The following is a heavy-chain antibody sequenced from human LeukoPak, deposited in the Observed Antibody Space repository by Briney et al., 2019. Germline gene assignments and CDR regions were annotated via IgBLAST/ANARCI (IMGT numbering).Heavy chain of an antibody. D-gene: IGHD2-15*01. J-gene: IGHJ4*02. CDR2: IYPGDSDT. CDR1: GYSFTSYW. Sequence: LGESLKISCKGSGYSFTSYWFGWVRQMPGKGLEWMGIIYPGDSDTRYSPSFQGQVPISADKSISTAFLQWSSLKASDTAMYYCARPPSRYCSGGSCYSDAYFDYWGQGTLVTVSS. CDR3: ARPPSRYCSGGSCYSDAYFDY. V-gene: IGHV5-51*01.